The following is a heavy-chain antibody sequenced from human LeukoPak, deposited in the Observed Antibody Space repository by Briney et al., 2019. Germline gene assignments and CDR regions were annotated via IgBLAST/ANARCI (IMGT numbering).Heavy chain of an antibody. Sequence: GGSLRLSCVTSGFNFSDSRVTWVRQAPGKGLQWVANVNRDGTGKHFLDSVEGRFTISRDNAKKSLYLQMSSLRPQDTAVYFCVRGDWYFESWGQGTLVTVSS. J-gene: IGHJ4*02. V-gene: IGHV3-7*04. CDR2: VNRDGTGK. D-gene: IGHD2-21*01. CDR1: GFNFSDSR. CDR3: VRGDWYFES.